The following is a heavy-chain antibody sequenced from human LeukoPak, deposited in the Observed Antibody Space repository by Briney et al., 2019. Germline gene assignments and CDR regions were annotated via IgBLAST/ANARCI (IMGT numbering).Heavy chain of an antibody. J-gene: IGHJ6*03. CDR2: IIPIFGTA. CDR3: ARVSALWSGYYYYYMDV. V-gene: IGHV1-69*05. CDR1: GGTFSSYA. D-gene: IGHD3-3*01. Sequence: ASVNVSCKASGGTFSSYAISWVRQAPGQGLEWMGGIIPIFGTANYAQKFQGRVTITTDESTSTAYMELSSLRSEDTAVYYCARVSALWSGYYYYYMDVWGKGTTVTVSS.